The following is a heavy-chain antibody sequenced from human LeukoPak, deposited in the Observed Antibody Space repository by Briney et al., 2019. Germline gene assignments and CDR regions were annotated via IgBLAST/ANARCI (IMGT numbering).Heavy chain of an antibody. CDR2: LSNSGGSGGST. V-gene: IGHV3-23*01. J-gene: IGHJ4*02. CDR3: AKAERYRHYFDY. Sequence: GGSLRLSCAASGFTFSTCAMSWVRQAPGKGLEWVSALSNSGGSGGSTYYADSVKGRFTISRDNSKSTLYLQLSSLRAEDTAVYYCAKAERYRHYFDYWGQGTLVTVSS. CDR1: GFTFSTCA. D-gene: IGHD5-18*01.